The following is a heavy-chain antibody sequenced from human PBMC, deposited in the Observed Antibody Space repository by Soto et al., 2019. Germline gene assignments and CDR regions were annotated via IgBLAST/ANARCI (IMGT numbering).Heavy chain of an antibody. CDR1: GYAMTEDP. D-gene: IGHD1-26*01. CDR2: ISAYNGNT. CDR3: ARGGLIVGATGGDY. J-gene: IGHJ4*02. Sequence: VNVYRKISGYAMTEDPRHCVRHTNGKGTEWMGWISAYNGNTNYAQKFQGRVTMTTDTSTSTAYMELRSLRSDDTAVYYCARGGLIVGATGGDYWGQGTLVTVSS. V-gene: IGHV1-18*01.